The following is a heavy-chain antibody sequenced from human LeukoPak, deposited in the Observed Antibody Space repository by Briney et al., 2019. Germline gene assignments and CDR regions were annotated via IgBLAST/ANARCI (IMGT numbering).Heavy chain of an antibody. Sequence: SETLSLTCTVSDGSISSGDYYWSWIRQPPGKGLEWIGYIYYSGSTNYNPSLKSRVTISVDTSKNQFSLKLSSVTAADTAVYYCARVGSYGYDYWGQGTLVTVSS. CDR1: DGSISSGDYY. V-gene: IGHV4-61*08. CDR3: ARVGSYGYDY. D-gene: IGHD5-18*01. CDR2: IYYSGST. J-gene: IGHJ4*02.